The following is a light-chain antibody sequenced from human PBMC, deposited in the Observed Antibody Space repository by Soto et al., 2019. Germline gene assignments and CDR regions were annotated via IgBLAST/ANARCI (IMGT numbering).Light chain of an antibody. CDR2: GAS. CDR3: QQYDTWPT. V-gene: IGKV3-15*01. J-gene: IGKJ1*01. CDR1: QSMRSN. Sequence: EIVMTHSPATLSVSPGERAPLACRASQSMRSNSVWYKQKAGQAPRLLIYGASTRATGIPASFSGSASGTEFTLTISRLKSEDSAVYYCQQYDTWPTFGHGTKVDIK.